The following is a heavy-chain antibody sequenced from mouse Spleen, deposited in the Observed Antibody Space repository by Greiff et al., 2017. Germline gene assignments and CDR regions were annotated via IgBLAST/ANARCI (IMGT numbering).Heavy chain of an antibody. V-gene: IGHV1-64*01. CDR1: GYTFTSYW. CDR2: IHPNSGST. J-gene: IGHJ3*01. Sequence: VQLQQPGAELVKPGASVKLSCKASGYTFTSYWMHWVKQRPGQGLEWIGMIHPNSGSTNYNEKFKSKATLTVDKSSSTAYMQLSSLTSEDSAVYYCAREGLGSVFAYWGQGTLVTVSA. D-gene: IGHD4-1*01. CDR3: AREGLGSVFAY.